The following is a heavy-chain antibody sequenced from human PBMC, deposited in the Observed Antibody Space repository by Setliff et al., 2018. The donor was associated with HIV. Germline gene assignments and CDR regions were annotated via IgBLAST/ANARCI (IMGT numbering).Heavy chain of an antibody. J-gene: IGHJ4*02. D-gene: IGHD3-3*01. CDR2: IIPKSGET. CDR3: ARVVDRDYDFWSAYEY. CDR1: GYTFTAHH. Sequence: ASVKVSCKSSGYTFTAHHIHWVRQAPGQGPEWMGWIIPKSGETSYAEKFRGRITMTRDTSLSTAYMELSWLTSDNTAVYYCARVVDRDYDFWSAYEYWGQGTMVTVSS. V-gene: IGHV1-2*02.